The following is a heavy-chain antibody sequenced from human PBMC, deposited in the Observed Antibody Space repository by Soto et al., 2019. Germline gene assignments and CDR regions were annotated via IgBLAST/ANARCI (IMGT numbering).Heavy chain of an antibody. CDR2: INEDGSQT. CDR1: GFIFSSYW. J-gene: IGHJ4*02. Sequence: EVQLVESGGGLVQPGGSLRLSCEASGFIFSSYWMRWARQAPGKGLEWVASINEDGSQTYYVDSVRGRFTISRDNAKNSLYQQMNSLRAEDTAVYYWVRRVVTDKDADYWGQGTLVTVSS. D-gene: IGHD3-10*01. CDR3: VRRVVTDKDADY. V-gene: IGHV3-7*05.